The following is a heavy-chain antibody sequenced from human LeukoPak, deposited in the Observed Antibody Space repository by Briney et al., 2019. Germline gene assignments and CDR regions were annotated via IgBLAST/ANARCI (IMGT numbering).Heavy chain of an antibody. CDR2: INPAGSDT. Sequence: GGSLRLSCEASGFTFSSHWMGWARQAPGKGLEWVANINPAGSDTYYVDSVKGRFTISRDNAKKSTFLQMNSLRVEETALYYCMKWGSAADIQDWGQGTLVTFSS. CDR3: MKWGSAADIQD. D-gene: IGHD6-25*01. CDR1: GFTFSSHW. V-gene: IGHV3-7*03. J-gene: IGHJ4*02.